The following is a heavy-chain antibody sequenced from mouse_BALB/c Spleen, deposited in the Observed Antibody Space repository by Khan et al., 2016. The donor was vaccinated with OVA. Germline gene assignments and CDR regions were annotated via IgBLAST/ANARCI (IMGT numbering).Heavy chain of an antibody. J-gene: IGHJ3*01. CDR3: ARSKYGSFAY. CDR1: GFTFSSFT. V-gene: IGHV5-9*04. Sequence: EGELVESGGGLVKPGASLKLSCAASGFTFSSFTMSWVRQTPEKRLEWIATICSGVDNTYYPDSVKGRSTISRDNAKNTLYLQLSSLRSEDTAVYYCARSKYGSFAYWGQGTLVTVSA. CDR2: ICSGVDNT. D-gene: IGHD2-2*01.